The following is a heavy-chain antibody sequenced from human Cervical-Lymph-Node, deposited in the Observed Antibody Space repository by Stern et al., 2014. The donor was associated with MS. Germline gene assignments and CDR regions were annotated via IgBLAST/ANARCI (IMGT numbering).Heavy chain of an antibody. Sequence: QVQLVESGAEVKKPGSSVKVSCKASGGTFSSYAISWVRQAPGQGLEWMGGIIPIFGTANYAQKFQGTVTITAEESTSTAYMELSSLRSEDTAVYYCATLKVAVADNETPAWGQGTLVTVSS. J-gene: IGHJ4*02. CDR1: GGTFSSYA. CDR3: ATLKVAVADNETPA. CDR2: IIPIFGTA. V-gene: IGHV1-69*01. D-gene: IGHD6-19*01.